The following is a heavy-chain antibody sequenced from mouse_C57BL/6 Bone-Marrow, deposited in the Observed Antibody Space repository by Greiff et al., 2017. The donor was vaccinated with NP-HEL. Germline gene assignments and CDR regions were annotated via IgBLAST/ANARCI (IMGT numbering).Heavy chain of an antibody. D-gene: IGHD2-2*01. CDR1: GYSFTSYY. Sequence: QVQLQQSGPELVKPGASVKISCKASGYSFTSYYIHWVKQRPGQGLEWIGWIYPGSGNTKYNEKFKGKATLTADTSSSTAYMQLSSLTSEDSAVYYCARVVWLRAMDYWGQGTSVTVSS. CDR3: ARVVWLRAMDY. J-gene: IGHJ4*01. V-gene: IGHV1-66*01. CDR2: IYPGSGNT.